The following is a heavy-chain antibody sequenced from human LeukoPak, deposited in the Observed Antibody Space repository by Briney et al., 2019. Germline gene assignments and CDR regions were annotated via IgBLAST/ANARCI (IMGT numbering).Heavy chain of an antibody. J-gene: IGHJ4*02. CDR2: ISSSSSYI. Sequence: GGSLRLSCAASGFTFSSYSMNWVRQAPGKGLEWVSSISSSSSYIYYADSVKGRFTISRDNAKNSLYLQMNSLKAEDTGVYYCARGGYADEGLDYWGQGTLVTVSS. V-gene: IGHV3-21*01. D-gene: IGHD5-18*01. CDR1: GFTFSSYS. CDR3: ARGGYADEGLDY.